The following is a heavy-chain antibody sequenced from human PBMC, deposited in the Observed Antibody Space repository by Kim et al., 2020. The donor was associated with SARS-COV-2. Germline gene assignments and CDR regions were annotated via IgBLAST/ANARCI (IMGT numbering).Heavy chain of an antibody. CDR2: IWYDGSNK. D-gene: IGHD5-18*01. Sequence: GGSLRLSCAASGFTFSSYGMHWVRQAPGKVLEWVAVIWYDGSNKYYADSVKGRFTISRDNSKNTLYLQMNSLRAEDTAVYYCARDEGAMVTYFDYWGQGTLVTVSS. CDR3: ARDEGAMVTYFDY. J-gene: IGHJ4*02. CDR1: GFTFSSYG. V-gene: IGHV3-33*01.